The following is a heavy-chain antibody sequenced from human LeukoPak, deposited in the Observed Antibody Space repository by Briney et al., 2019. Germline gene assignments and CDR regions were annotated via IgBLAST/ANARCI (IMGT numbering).Heavy chain of an antibody. CDR1: GYTFTAYW. Sequence: GESLRISCEASGYTFTAYWIGWVRQMPGEGLEWVGVIFPGDSNTRYMPPFQGQVTISADKSISTAYLQWGSLKASDTAMYYCAREAFGSGEVWGQGTLVTVSS. V-gene: IGHV5-51*01. CDR3: AREAFGSGEV. J-gene: IGHJ4*02. D-gene: IGHD3-10*01. CDR2: IFPGDSNT.